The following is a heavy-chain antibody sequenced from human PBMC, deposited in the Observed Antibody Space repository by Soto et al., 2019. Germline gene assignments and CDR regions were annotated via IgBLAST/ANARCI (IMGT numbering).Heavy chain of an antibody. Sequence: QVHLVQSGAEVQKPGASVRISCQASGYAFTTSAIHWVRQAPGQSLEWMGWINPATGDTKYSQNVRGRVTFALDTSATTAYMDLRSLASHDTAVYYCARAAGRSKLLPYYFDPWDREPWSPSPQ. CDR2: INPATGDT. CDR1: GYAFTTSA. J-gene: IGHJ5*02. D-gene: IGHD3-10*01. V-gene: IGHV1-3*01. CDR3: ARAAGRSKLLPYYFDP.